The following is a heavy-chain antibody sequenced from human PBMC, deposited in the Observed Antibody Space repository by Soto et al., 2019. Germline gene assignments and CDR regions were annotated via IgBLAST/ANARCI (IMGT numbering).Heavy chain of an antibody. V-gene: IGHV3-30*03. D-gene: IGHD3-3*01. CDR2: MSDDGANK. Sequence: QVQLVESGGGVVQPGRSLRLSCAVSGFTFSTYGMHWVRQAPGKGLEWVAAMSDDGANKHYTGSVLGRFTISRDNSKNILYLQMDTLRDEDAAMYYCTSGGFPYFDYWGPGTLVTVSS. J-gene: IGHJ4*02. CDR3: TSGGFPYFDY. CDR1: GFTFSTYG.